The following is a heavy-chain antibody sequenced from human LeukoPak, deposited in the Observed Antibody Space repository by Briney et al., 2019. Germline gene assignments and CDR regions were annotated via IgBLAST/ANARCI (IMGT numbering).Heavy chain of an antibody. CDR2: ISWNSVTI. CDR3: ATVYDFWSGANQNDAFDI. J-gene: IGHJ3*02. V-gene: IGHV3-9*01. CDR1: GFTFEEYA. D-gene: IGHD3-3*01. Sequence: PGGSLRLSCEASGFTFEEYAMHWVRRPPGKGLEWVSGISWNSVTITYADSVKGRFTISRDNAKNSLYLQMNSLRAEDTALYYCATVYDFWSGANQNDAFDIWGQGTMVTVSS.